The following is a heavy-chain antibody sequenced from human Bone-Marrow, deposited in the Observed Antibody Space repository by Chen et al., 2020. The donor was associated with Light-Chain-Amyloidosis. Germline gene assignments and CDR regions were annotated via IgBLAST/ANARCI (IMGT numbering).Heavy chain of an antibody. D-gene: IGHD3-16*02. CDR2: IYYSGST. J-gene: IGHJ4*02. CDR3: ARDWYDYVWGSYRYPFDY. Sequence: HLQLQESGPGLVKPSETLSLTCTVSGRSISSSSYYWGWIRQPPGKGLEWIGSIYYSGSTYYNPSLKSRVTISVETSKNQFSLKLSSVTAADTAVYYCARDWYDYVWGSYRYPFDYWGQGTLVTVSS. V-gene: IGHV4-39*07. CDR1: GRSISSSSYY.